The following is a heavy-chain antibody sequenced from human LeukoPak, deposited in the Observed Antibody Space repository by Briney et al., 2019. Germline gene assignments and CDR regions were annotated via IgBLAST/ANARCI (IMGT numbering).Heavy chain of an antibody. CDR1: GYTFTSNY. J-gene: IGHJ4*02. V-gene: IGHV1-18*04. Sequence: ASVKVSCKAFGYTFTSNYMHWVRQAPGQGLEWMGWISAYNGNTNYAQKLQGRVTMTTDTSTSTAYMELRSLRSDDTAVYYCARVGLWFGEFYFDYWGQGTLVTVSS. CDR3: ARVGLWFGEFYFDY. CDR2: ISAYNGNT. D-gene: IGHD3-10*01.